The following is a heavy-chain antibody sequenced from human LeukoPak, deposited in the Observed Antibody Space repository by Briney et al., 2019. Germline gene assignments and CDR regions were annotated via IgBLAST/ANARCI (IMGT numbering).Heavy chain of an antibody. D-gene: IGHD6-25*01. V-gene: IGHV4-4*09. CDR1: SGSISSYY. J-gene: IGHJ5*02. CDR2: IYTSGNT. Sequence: TSETLSLTCTVSSGSISSYYWSWIRQPPGKGLEWIGDIYTSGNTNYNPSLKSRVTISVDTSKNQFSLKLSSVTAADTAVYYCARSGVEAAIGRHVNWFEPWGQGTLVTVSS. CDR3: ARSGVEAAIGRHVNWFEP.